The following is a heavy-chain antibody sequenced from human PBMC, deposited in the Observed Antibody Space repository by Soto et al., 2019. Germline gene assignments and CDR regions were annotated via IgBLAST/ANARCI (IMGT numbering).Heavy chain of an antibody. Sequence: GGSLRLSCADSGLSFSSYGMHWVRQAPGEGLEWVAAISYDGSNKNYLASVEGRFTISRDNSKNTLYLQMNSLRAEDTAVYYCARVSPPFDYWGQGTLVTVSS. J-gene: IGHJ4*02. D-gene: IGHD3-3*02. CDR1: GLSFSSYG. V-gene: IGHV3-30*03. CDR3: ARVSPPFDY. CDR2: ISYDGSNK.